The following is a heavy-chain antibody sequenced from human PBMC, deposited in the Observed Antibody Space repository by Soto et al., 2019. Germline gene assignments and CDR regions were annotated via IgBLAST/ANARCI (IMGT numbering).Heavy chain of an antibody. CDR1: GYPVTAYY. D-gene: IGHD3-3*01. V-gene: IGHV1-2*02. J-gene: IGHJ3*02. CDR3: ARGGGVGVAGSAAFDM. Sequence: QLHLVQSGAVVKKPGASVTVSCSASGYPVTAYYMHWVRQAPGRGLEWMGGINPATGAAKYTQTFKGRVTMTRDTATSTVFMELRGLTYGDTALFYCARGGGVGVAGSAAFDMWGQGTLVTVSS. CDR2: INPATGAA.